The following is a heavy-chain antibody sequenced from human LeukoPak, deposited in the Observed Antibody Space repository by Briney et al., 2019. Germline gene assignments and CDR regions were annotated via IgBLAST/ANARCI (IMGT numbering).Heavy chain of an antibody. V-gene: IGHV3-30-3*01. CDR2: ISYDGSNK. J-gene: IGHJ4*02. CDR3: AKRDQGFGYIFDY. CDR1: GFTFSSYA. Sequence: PGGSLRLSCAASGFTFSSYAMHWVRQAPGKGLEWVAVISYDGSNKYYADSVKGRFTISRDNSKNTLYLQMNSLRAEDTAIYYCAKRDQGFGYIFDYWGQGTLVTVSS. D-gene: IGHD5-18*01.